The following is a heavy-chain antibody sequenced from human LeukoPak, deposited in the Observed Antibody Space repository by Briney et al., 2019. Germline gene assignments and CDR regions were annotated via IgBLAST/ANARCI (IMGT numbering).Heavy chain of an antibody. J-gene: IGHJ4*02. CDR3: AREKISGSLDY. D-gene: IGHD1-26*01. CDR1: GFTFSSYW. V-gene: IGHV3-7*01. CDR2: IKQDGSEK. Sequence: LPRGSLRLSCAASGFTFSSYWMSWVRQAPGKGLEWVANIKQDGSEKYYVDSVKGRFTISRDNAKNSLYLQMNSLRAEDTAVYYCAREKISGSLDYWGQGTLVTVSS.